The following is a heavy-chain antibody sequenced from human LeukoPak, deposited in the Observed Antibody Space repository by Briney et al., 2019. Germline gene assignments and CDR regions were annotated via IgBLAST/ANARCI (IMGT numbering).Heavy chain of an antibody. V-gene: IGHV1-58*01. CDR2: IVVGSGNT. CDR3: AAARADCSGGSCWPPDAFDI. J-gene: IGHJ3*02. Sequence: ASVKVSCKASGFIFTSSAVQWVRQARGQRLEWIGWIVVGSGNTNYAQKFQERVTITRDMSTSTAYMELSSLRSEDTAVYYCAAARADCSGGSCWPPDAFDIWGQGTMVTVSS. CDR1: GFIFTSSA. D-gene: IGHD2-15*01.